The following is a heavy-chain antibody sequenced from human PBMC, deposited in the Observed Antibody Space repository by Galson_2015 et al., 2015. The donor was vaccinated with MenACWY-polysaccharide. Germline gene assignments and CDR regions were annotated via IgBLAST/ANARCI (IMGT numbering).Heavy chain of an antibody. J-gene: IGHJ6*02. V-gene: IGHV3-30*09. CDR1: RFTFSSYA. CDR3: ARSYCDRTTCYGIDV. Sequence: SLRLSCAASRFTFSSYAMHWVRQAPGKGLEWVAVISYDGTNKYYADSVEGRFAVSRDNSKNTLYVLMNSLRGEDTAVYYCARSYCDRTTCYGIDVWGQGTSVTVSS. CDR2: ISYDGTNK. D-gene: IGHD2-2*01.